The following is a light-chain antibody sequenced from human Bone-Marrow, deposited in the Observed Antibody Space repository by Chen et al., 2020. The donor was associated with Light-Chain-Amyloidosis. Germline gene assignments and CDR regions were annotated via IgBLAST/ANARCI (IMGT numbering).Light chain of an antibody. CDR2: RDT. V-gene: IGLV3-25*03. CDR1: DLPTKY. J-gene: IGLJ2*01. Sequence: SYELTQPPSVSVSPGQTARITCSGDDLPTKYAYWYQQKPGQAPVLVIHRDTERPSGISERFSGSSSGTTATLTLSGVHAEDEADYHCQSADRSGTSAVIFGGGTKLTVL. CDR3: QSADRSGTSAVI.